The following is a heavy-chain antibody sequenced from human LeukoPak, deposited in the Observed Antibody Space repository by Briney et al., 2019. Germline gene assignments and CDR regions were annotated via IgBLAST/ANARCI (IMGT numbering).Heavy chain of an antibody. CDR2: IYYSGST. V-gene: IGHV4-31*03. J-gene: IGHJ4*02. CDR1: GGSISSGGYY. Sequence: SETLSLTCTVSGGSISSGGYYWSWIRQYPGKGLEWIGYIYYSGSTYYNPSLKSRVTISVDTSKNQFSLKLSSVTAADTAVYYCARGRGATWDYYFDYWGQGTLVTVSS. CDR3: ARGRGATWDYYFDY. D-gene: IGHD1-26*01.